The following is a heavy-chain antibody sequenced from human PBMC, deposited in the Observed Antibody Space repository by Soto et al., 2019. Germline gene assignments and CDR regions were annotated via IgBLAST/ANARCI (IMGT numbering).Heavy chain of an antibody. CDR3: ARGVEAFDI. J-gene: IGHJ3*02. V-gene: IGHV1-69*02. CDR1: GGTFSSYT. D-gene: IGHD3-3*01. Sequence: QVQLVQSGAEVKKPGSSVKVSCKASGGTFSSYTINWVRQAPGQGLEWMGRIIPILGIPNYAQKFQGRVTITADKSTSTEYMELSSMRSEDTAVYYCARGVEAFDIWGQGTMVTVSS. CDR2: IIPILGIP.